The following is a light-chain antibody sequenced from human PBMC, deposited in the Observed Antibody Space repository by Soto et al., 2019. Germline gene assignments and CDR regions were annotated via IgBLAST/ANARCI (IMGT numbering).Light chain of an antibody. CDR3: HQYDTYLWT. J-gene: IGKJ1*01. CDR1: QSISNW. CDR2: LAS. V-gene: IGKV1-5*03. Sequence: DIQMTQSPSTLSASVGDRVTITCRASQSISNWLAWYQQKPGKAPKLLIYLASSLESGVPSRFSGSGSGTEFTLTISSLQPDDFATYYCHQYDTYLWTFGQGTKVAI.